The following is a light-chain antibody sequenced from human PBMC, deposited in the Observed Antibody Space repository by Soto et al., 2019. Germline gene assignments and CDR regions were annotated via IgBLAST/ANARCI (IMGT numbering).Light chain of an antibody. CDR1: QRISSRN. CDR2: GAS. V-gene: IGKV3-20*01. CDR3: QQYGSSPYT. J-gene: IGKJ2*01. Sequence: EIVLTQSPGTLSLSPGEGATLSCRAGQRISSRNLAWFQQKPGQAPRLLIYGASSRATGIPDRFSGSGSGTDFTLTITRLEPEDFAVYYCQQYGSSPYTFGQGTKLAIK.